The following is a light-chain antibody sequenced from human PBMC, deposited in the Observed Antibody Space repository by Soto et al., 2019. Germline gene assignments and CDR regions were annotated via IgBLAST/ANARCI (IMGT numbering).Light chain of an antibody. CDR1: SSDVGAYNF. Sequence: QSVLTQPASVSGSPGQSITISCTGTSSDVGAYNFVSWYQQHPGKAPKLMIYGVNNRPSGVSDRFSGSKSGNTASLTISGLRAEDVVDYSSNSYTNSITSYVFRTGTMVNV. CDR3: NSYTNSITSYV. V-gene: IGLV2-14*01. CDR2: GVN. J-gene: IGLJ1*01.